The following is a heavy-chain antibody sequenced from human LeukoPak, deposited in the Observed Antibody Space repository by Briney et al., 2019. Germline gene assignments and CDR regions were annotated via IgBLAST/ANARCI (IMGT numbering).Heavy chain of an antibody. CDR2: IIPIFGTA. CDR3: ARDLGYCSSTSCLPQNWFDP. Sequence: ASVKVSCKASGGTFSSYAISWVRQAPGQGLEWMGGIIPIFGTANYAQKFQGRVTITADESTSTAYMELSSLRSEDTAVYYCARDLGYCSSTSCLPQNWFDPWGQGTLVTVSS. D-gene: IGHD2-2*01. V-gene: IGHV1-69*13. J-gene: IGHJ5*02. CDR1: GGTFSSYA.